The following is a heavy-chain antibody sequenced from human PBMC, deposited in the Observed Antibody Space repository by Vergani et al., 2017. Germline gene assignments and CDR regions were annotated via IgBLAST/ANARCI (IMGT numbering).Heavy chain of an antibody. V-gene: IGHV3-48*01. D-gene: IGHD1-7*01. J-gene: IGHJ4*02. CDR2: ISSSSSTI. Sequence: EVQLVESGGGLVQPGGSLRLSCAASGSTFSSYAMNWVRQAPGKGLEWVSYISSSSSTIYYADSVKGRFTISRDNAKNSLYLQMNSLRAEDTAVYYCAKELITGTTRWGQGTLVTVSS. CDR1: GSTFSSYA. CDR3: AKELITGTTR.